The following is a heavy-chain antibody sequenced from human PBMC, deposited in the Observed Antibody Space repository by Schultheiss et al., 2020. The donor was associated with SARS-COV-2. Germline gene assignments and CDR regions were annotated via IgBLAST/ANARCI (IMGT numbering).Heavy chain of an antibody. J-gene: IGHJ5*02. D-gene: IGHD3-16*02. CDR2: IYYSGST. CDR3: ARPWGSYLSWFDP. Sequence: SETLSLTCTVSGGSISSGDYYWSWIRQPPGKGLEWIGYIYYSGSTYYNPSLKSRVTISVDTSKNQFSLKLSSVTAADTAVYYCARPWGSYLSWFDPWGQGTLVTVSS. CDR1: GGSISSGDYY. V-gene: IGHV4-30-4*02.